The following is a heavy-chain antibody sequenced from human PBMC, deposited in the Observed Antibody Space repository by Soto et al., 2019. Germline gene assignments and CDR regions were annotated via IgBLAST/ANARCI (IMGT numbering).Heavy chain of an antibody. Sequence: QVQLVESGGGVVQPGRSLRLSWAASGFTFSSYGMHWVRQAPGKGLEWVEVISYDGSNKYYADSVKGRFSISRDNSKNPLYLQMNGLRAEDTEVYYCAKDLLGPGRAYGMDVWGQGTTVTVSS. CDR1: GFTFSSYG. V-gene: IGHV3-30*18. J-gene: IGHJ6*02. CDR2: ISYDGSNK. CDR3: AKDLLGPGRAYGMDV. D-gene: IGHD7-27*01.